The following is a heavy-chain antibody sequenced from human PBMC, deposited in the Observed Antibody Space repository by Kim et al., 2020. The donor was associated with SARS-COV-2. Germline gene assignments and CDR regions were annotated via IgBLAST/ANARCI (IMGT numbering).Heavy chain of an antibody. CDR2: ISDSGVGT. CDR1: GFTLSNSD. CDR3: AKKIMSPWFDP. V-gene: IGHV3-23*01. J-gene: IGHJ5*02. Sequence: GGSLRLSCAVSGFTLSNSDMSWVRQAPGKGQEWVSGISDSGVGTYYASSVRGRFTISRDTSKNTQYLQMNRLRAEDTAIYYCAKKIMSPWFDPWGQGTL. D-gene: IGHD2-8*01.